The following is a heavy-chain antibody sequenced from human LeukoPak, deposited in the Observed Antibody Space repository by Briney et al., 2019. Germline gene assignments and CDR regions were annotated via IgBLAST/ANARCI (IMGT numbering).Heavy chain of an antibody. CDR3: ARAKLGTGWSRHFDY. CDR2: SRNKANSYTT. Sequence: GGPLRLSCAASGFTFSDHYMDWVRQTPGKGLEWVGRSRNKANSYTTEYAASVKGRFTISRDDSKNSLFLQMNSLRTDDTAVYYCARAKLGTGWSRHFDYWGQGTLVTVSS. J-gene: IGHJ4*02. CDR1: GFTFSDHY. V-gene: IGHV3-72*01. D-gene: IGHD6-19*01.